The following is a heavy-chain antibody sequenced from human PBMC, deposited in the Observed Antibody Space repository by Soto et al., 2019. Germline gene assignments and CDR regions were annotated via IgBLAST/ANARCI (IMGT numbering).Heavy chain of an antibody. Sequence: PSETLSLTCAVYGGSFSCYYWSWIRQPPGEGLEWIGEIGHGGGTVYNPSLETRVTISEDSSNNQFSLKLDSVTAADTAVYYCARHGGYYFDYWGQGAPVTVSS. J-gene: IGHJ4*02. CDR2: IGHGGGT. D-gene: IGHD3-16*01. V-gene: IGHV4-34*01. CDR3: ARHGGYYFDY. CDR1: GGSFSCYY.